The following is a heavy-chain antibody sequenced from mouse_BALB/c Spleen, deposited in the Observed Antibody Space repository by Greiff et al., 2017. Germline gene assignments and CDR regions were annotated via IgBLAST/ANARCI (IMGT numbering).Heavy chain of an antibody. D-gene: IGHD1-2*01. CDR3: ARDGARYGSIYAMDY. J-gene: IGHJ4*01. CDR2: ISDGGSYT. CDR1: GFTFSDYY. V-gene: IGHV5-4*02. Sequence: EVMLVESGGGLVKPGGSLKLSCAASGFTFSDYYMYWVRQTPEKRLEWVATISDGGSYTYYPDSVKGRFTISRDNAKNNLYLQMSRLKSEDTAMYYCARDGARYGSIYAMDYWGQGTSVTVSS.